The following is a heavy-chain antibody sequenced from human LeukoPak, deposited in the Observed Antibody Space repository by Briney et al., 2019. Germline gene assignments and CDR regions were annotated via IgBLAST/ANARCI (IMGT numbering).Heavy chain of an antibody. Sequence: SETLSLTCTVSGAPIRTYYWDWIRQAPGKGLEWIGCISDSGTTYYNPSLKSRVTFSADTSKNQFSLKSSSVTAADTAVYYCARKGPIAATGPDYWGQGTLVTVSS. V-gene: IGHV4-59*01. CDR3: ARKGPIAATGPDY. CDR2: ISDSGTT. J-gene: IGHJ4*02. CDR1: GAPIRTYY. D-gene: IGHD6-13*01.